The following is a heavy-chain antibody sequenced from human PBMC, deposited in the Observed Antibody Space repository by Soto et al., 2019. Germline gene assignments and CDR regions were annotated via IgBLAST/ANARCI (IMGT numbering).Heavy chain of an antibody. V-gene: IGHV1-8*01. J-gene: IGHJ4*02. D-gene: IGHD3-3*01. CDR1: GYTFTSYD. Sequence: ASVKVSCKASGYTFTSYDINWVRQATGQGLEWMGWMNPNSGNTGYAQKFQGRVTMTRNTSISTAYMELSSLRSEDTAVYYCARGLRRHPGITISGVVTIQYYFDYWGQGTLVTVSS. CDR2: MNPNSGNT. CDR3: ARGLRRHPGITISGVVTIQYYFDY.